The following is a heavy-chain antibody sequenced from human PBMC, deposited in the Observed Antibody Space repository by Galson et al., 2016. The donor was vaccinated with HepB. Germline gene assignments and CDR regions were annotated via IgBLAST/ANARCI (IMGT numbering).Heavy chain of an antibody. CDR3: ARAWGRGRYYYSSGNLNLVGGLDV. CDR2: TYYRSKWYN. D-gene: IGHD3-10*01. CDR1: GDSVSSNNAA. J-gene: IGHJ6*02. Sequence: CAISGDSVSSNNAAWNWIRQSPSRGLEWLGRTYYRSKWYNDYAVSVKSRITVNPDTSKTQFSLHLNSVTPEDTAVYYCARAWGRGRYYYSSGNLNLVGGLDVWGQGTTVSVSS. V-gene: IGHV6-1*01.